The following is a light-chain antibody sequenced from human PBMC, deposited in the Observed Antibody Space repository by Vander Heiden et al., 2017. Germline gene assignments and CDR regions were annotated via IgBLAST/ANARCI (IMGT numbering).Light chain of an antibody. V-gene: IGKV1-8*01. CDR1: QGISSY. CDR2: AAS. J-gene: IGKJ4*01. CDR3: QQYYSYPHT. Sequence: IPLTPSPSSVSASTGDRVTITCRASQGISSYLAWYQQKPGKAPKLLIYAASSLQSGVPSRFSGSGSGTDFTLTISCLQSEDFATYYCQQYYSYPHTFGGGTKLEIK.